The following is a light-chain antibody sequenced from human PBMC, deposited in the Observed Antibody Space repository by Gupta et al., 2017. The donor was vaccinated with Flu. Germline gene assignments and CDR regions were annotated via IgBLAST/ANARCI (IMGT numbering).Light chain of an antibody. Sequence: EVVLTQSPEFQSVTPKEKVTITCRASQNIGSSLHWYQQKPGQSPRLLIKYASQSISGVPPRFSGSGSGTDFTLTINSLEAEDAAAYYCQQTSTLPRTFGPGTRVEIK. CDR3: QQTSTLPRT. V-gene: IGKV6D-21*02. CDR1: QNIGSS. J-gene: IGKJ3*01. CDR2: YAS.